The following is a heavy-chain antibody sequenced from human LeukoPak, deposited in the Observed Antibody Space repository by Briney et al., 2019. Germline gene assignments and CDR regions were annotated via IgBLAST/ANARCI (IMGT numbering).Heavy chain of an antibody. Sequence: PGRSLRLSCAASGFTFSSYGMHWVRQAPGKGLEWVAVIWYDGSNKYYADSVKGRFTISRDNSKNTLYLQMNSLRAEDTAVYYCASAFLEWPKTDYWGQGTLVTVSS. D-gene: IGHD3-3*01. CDR2: IWYDGSNK. J-gene: IGHJ4*02. CDR3: ASAFLEWPKTDY. V-gene: IGHV3-33*01. CDR1: GFTFSSYG.